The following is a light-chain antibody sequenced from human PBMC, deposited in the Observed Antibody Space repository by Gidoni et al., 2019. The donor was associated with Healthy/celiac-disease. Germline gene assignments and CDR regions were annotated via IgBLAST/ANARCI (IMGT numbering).Light chain of an antibody. CDR3: QQYYSYPLD. V-gene: IGKV1-8*01. CDR1: QGISSY. J-gene: IGKJ3*01. Sequence: AIRMTQSPSSLSASTGDRVTITCRASQGISSYLAWYQQKPGKAPKLLIYAASTLQSGVPSRFSGSGSGTDFTLTISCLQSEDFATYYCQQYYSYPLDFGPXTKVDIK. CDR2: AAS.